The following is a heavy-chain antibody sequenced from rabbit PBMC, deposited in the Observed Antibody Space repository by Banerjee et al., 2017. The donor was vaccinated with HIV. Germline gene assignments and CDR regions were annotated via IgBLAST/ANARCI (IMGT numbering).Heavy chain of an antibody. D-gene: IGHD2-1*01. V-gene: IGHV1S7*01. CDR1: GFDFSSYS. CDR2: IDPVFGST. J-gene: IGHJ4*01. Sequence: QLKESGGGLVQPGGSLKLSCKASGFDFSSYSMQWVRQAPGKGLEWIGYIDPVFGSTYYANWVNGRFTISSHNAQNTLYLQLNSLTAADTATYFCVRGYDDYGDSQYYFNLWGQGTLVTVS. CDR3: VRGYDDYGDSQYYFNL.